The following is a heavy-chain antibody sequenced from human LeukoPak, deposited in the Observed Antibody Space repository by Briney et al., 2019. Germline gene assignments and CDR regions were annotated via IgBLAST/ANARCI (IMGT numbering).Heavy chain of an antibody. V-gene: IGHV1-8*01. Sequence: ASVKVSCRASGYTFTSYDINWVRQATGQGLEWMGWMNPNSGNTGYAQKFQGRVTMTRNTSIGTAYMELSSLRSEDTAVYYCARGRGWYFYYGMAVWGQGTTVTVSS. CDR1: GYTFTSYD. J-gene: IGHJ6*02. CDR2: MNPNSGNT. D-gene: IGHD6-19*01. CDR3: ARGRGWYFYYGMAV.